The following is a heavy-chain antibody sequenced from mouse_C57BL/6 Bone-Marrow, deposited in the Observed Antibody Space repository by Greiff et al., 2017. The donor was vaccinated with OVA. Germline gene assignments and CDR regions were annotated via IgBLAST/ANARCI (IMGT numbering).Heavy chain of an antibody. V-gene: IGHV1-54*01. J-gene: IGHJ2*01. Sequence: VHLVESGAELVRPGTSVKVSCKASGYAFTNYLIEWVKQRPGQGLEWIGVINPGSGGTNYNEKFKGKATLTADKSSSTAYMQLSSLTSEDSAVDFCARTWGLDYWGQGTTLTVSS. CDR3: ARTWGLDY. CDR1: GYAFTNYL. CDR2: INPGSGGT.